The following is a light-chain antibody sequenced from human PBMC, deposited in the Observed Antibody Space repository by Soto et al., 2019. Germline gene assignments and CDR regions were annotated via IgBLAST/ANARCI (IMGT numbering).Light chain of an antibody. J-gene: IGKJ2*01. V-gene: IGKV3-20*01. CDR2: GAS. CDR3: QQYGSSPPVYT. Sequence: EIVLTQSPGTLSLSPGERATLSCGASHSVSNGYLAWYHHQPGQAPRLLIYGASNRATGIPDRFRGSGSGTDFTLTIDRLEPEDFGVYYCQQYGSSPPVYTFGQGTKLEIK. CDR1: HSVSNGY.